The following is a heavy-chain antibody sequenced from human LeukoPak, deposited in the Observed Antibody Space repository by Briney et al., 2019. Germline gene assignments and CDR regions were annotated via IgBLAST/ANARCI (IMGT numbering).Heavy chain of an antibody. CDR2: INHSGST. Sequence: SETLSLTCAVYGGSFSGYYWSWIRQPPGKGLEWIGEINHSGSTNYNPSLKSRVTISVDTSKNQFSLKLSSVTAADTAVYYCAGAASGVVVAAPNYFDYWGQGTLVTVSS. J-gene: IGHJ4*02. V-gene: IGHV4-34*01. CDR3: AGAASGVVVAAPNYFDY. D-gene: IGHD2-15*01. CDR1: GGSFSGYY.